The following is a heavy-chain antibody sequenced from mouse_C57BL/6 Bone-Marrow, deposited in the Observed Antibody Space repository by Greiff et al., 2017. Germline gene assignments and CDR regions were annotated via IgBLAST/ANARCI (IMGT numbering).Heavy chain of an antibody. CDR2: IYPGSGNT. J-gene: IGHJ1*03. CDR1: GYTFTDYY. V-gene: IGHV1-76*01. CDR3: ASCYGSSYGYFDV. D-gene: IGHD1-1*01. Sequence: QVHVKQSGAELVRPGASVKLSCKASGYTFTDYYINWVKQRPGQGLEWIARIYPGSGNTYYNEKFKGKATLTAEKSSSTAYMQLSSLTSEDSAVYFCASCYGSSYGYFDVWGTGTTVTVSS.